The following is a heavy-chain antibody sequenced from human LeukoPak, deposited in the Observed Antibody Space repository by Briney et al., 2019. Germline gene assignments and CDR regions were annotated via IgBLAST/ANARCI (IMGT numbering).Heavy chain of an antibody. CDR1: GGSISSGGYY. J-gene: IGHJ3*02. CDR2: IYYSGST. D-gene: IGHD1-26*01. Sequence: SETLSPTCTVSGGSISSGGYYWSWIRQHPGKGLEWIGYIYYSGSTYYNPSLKSRVTISVDTSKNQFSLKLSSVTAADTAVYYCARDRENDAFDIWGQGTMVTVSS. CDR3: ARDRENDAFDI. V-gene: IGHV4-31*03.